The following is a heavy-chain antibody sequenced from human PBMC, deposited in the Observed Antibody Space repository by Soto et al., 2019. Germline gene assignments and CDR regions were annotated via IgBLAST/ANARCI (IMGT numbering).Heavy chain of an antibody. CDR3: ARVPTYYSPYYSYAMDV. CDR2: ISSSGSTI. D-gene: IGHD3-10*01. V-gene: IGHV3-48*03. CDR1: GFTFSNYQ. Sequence: EVQLAASGGGLVQPGGSLRLSCAASGFTFSNYQMNWVRQAPGKGLEWVSYISSSGSTISYADSVKGRFTISRDNAKDSLYLQMKSLRAEDTAVYYCARVPTYYSPYYSYAMDVWGQGTTVTVSS. J-gene: IGHJ6*02.